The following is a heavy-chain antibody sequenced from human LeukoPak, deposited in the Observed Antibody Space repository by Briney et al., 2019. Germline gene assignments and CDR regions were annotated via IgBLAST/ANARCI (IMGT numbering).Heavy chain of an antibody. D-gene: IGHD3-10*01. CDR1: GYTFTSYD. Sequence: GASVKVSCKASGYTFTSYDIDWVRQATGQGLEWMGWMNPNSGNTGYAQKFQGRVTMTRNTSISTAYMELSSLRSEDTAVYYCAREDFTMVRGVISWFDPWGQGTLVTVSS. CDR2: MNPNSGNT. V-gene: IGHV1-8*02. J-gene: IGHJ5*02. CDR3: AREDFTMVRGVISWFDP.